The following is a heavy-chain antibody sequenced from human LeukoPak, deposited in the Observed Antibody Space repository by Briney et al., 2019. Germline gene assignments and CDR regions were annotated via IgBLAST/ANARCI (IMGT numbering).Heavy chain of an antibody. V-gene: IGHV1-69*13. CDR2: IIPIFGTA. Sequence: ASVKVSCKASGGTFSSYAISWVRQAPGQGLEWMGGIIPIFGTANYAQKFQGRVTITADESTSTAYMELSSLRSEDTAVYYCARASTSCYACDAFDIWGQGTMVTVSS. CDR3: ARASTSCYACDAFDI. J-gene: IGHJ3*02. D-gene: IGHD2-2*01. CDR1: GGTFSSYA.